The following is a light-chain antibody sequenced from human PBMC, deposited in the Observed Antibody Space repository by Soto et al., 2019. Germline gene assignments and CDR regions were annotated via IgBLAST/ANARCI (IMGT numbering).Light chain of an antibody. CDR3: QSYDSSLSGWV. CDR1: SSNIGAGYD. CDR2: GNS. Sequence: QAVVTQPPSVSGAPGQRVTISCTGSSSNIGAGYDVHWYQQLPGPAPKLLIYGNSNRPSGVPDRFSGSKSGTSASLAITGLQAEDEADYYCQSYDSSLSGWVFGGGTKVTVL. J-gene: IGLJ3*02. V-gene: IGLV1-40*01.